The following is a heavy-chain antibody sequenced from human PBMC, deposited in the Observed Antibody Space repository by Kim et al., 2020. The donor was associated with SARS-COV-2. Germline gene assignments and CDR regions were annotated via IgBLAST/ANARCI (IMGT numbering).Heavy chain of an antibody. Sequence: SETLSLTCNVSGGSINNYHWSWIRQSPGKGLEWIANIYSSGNTKYNPSLKGRVTISLDTSKNQLSLRLSSVTAADTALYYCARMGKQQLGLFDYWGQGTLVTVSS. CDR1: GGSINNYH. J-gene: IGHJ4*02. CDR2: IYSSGNT. D-gene: IGHD6-13*01. CDR3: ARMGKQQLGLFDY. V-gene: IGHV4-59*13.